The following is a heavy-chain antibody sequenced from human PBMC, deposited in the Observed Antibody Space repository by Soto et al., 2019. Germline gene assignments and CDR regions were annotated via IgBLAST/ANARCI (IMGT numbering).Heavy chain of an antibody. CDR1: GASIITDNYF. D-gene: IGHD4-17*01. V-gene: IGHV4-39*01. CDR2: ISYSGRT. CDR3: ARRRASDYGGKHHPYYFDR. Sequence: SETLSLTCTVSGASIITDNYFWVWIRQSPRRGLELIGSISYSGRTYDNPSLQSRVTISIDASKNQFSLKLTSVTTADTAVYYCARRRASDYGGKHHPYYFDRWGQGALVTVSS. J-gene: IGHJ4*02.